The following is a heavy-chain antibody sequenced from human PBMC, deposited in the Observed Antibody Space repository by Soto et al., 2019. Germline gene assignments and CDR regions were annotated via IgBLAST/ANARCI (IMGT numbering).Heavy chain of an antibody. CDR3: ARERQYEPLLY. CDR1: GYTFSNYG. Sequence: QVQLVQSGAEVKKPGASVKVSCRASGYTFSNYGITWVRQAPGQGLEWMEWASAYNRNTHYTLKFEDIDTMTTDRDTATAYLELRSLRSDDRAIYFCARERQYEPLLYWGQGTLVTVSS. CDR2: ASAYNRNT. D-gene: IGHD2-2*01. J-gene: IGHJ4*02. V-gene: IGHV1-18*04.